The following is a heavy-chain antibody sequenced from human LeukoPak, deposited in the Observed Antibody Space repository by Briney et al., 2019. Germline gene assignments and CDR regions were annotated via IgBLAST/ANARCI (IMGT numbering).Heavy chain of an antibody. D-gene: IGHD3-22*01. J-gene: IGHJ4*02. CDR3: ARGDYRSGYYFFDY. Sequence: PGGSLRLSCAASGFTFSSYSMNWVRQAPGKGLEWVSSISSSSYIYYADSVKGRFTISRDNAKNSLYLQMNSLRAEDTAVYYCARGDYRSGYYFFDYWGQGTLVTVSS. CDR2: ISSSSYI. V-gene: IGHV3-21*01. CDR1: GFTFSSYS.